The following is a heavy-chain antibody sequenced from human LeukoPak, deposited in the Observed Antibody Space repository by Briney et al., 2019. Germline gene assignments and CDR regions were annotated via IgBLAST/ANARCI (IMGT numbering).Heavy chain of an antibody. D-gene: IGHD2-2*01. CDR2: IDERGRA. V-gene: IGHV4-34*01. CDR3: ARPVYCSSTTCTGPLRI. Sequence: PSETLSLTCAVYGASLGNYYWNWIRQPPGKGLEWLGEIDERGRATYNPSLKSRLTISVDRSKNQFSLKLTSVIAADTAMYYCARPVYCSSTTCTGPLRIWGQGTMVIVSS. J-gene: IGHJ3*02. CDR1: GASLGNYY.